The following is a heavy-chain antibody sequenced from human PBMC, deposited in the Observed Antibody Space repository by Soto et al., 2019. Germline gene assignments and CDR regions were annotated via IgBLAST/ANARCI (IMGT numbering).Heavy chain of an antibody. V-gene: IGHV4-59*08. CDR2: IYYSGST. CDR3: ARRYCSSTSCYILDP. J-gene: IGHJ5*02. D-gene: IGHD2-2*02. CDR1: GDSVTGHY. Sequence: SETLSLTCTVSGDSVTGHYGSWIRQSPGKGLEWIGYIYYSGSTNYNPSLKSRVTISVDTSKNQVSLKLSSVTAADTAIYYCARRYCSSTSCYILDPWGQGTLVTVSS.